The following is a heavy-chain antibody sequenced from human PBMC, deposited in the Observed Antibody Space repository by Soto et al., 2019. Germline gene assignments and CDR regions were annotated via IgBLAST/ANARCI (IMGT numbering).Heavy chain of an antibody. CDR1: GGSISSYY. CDR2: IYYSGST. CDR3: ARQVTMVRGLDAFEI. J-gene: IGHJ3*02. Sequence: PSETLSLTCTVSGGSISSYYWSWIRQPPGKGLEWIGYIYYSGSTNYNPSLKSRVTISVDTSKNQFSLKLSSVTAADTAVYYCARQVTMVRGLDAFEIWGQGTTVTVSS. D-gene: IGHD3-10*01. V-gene: IGHV4-59*08.